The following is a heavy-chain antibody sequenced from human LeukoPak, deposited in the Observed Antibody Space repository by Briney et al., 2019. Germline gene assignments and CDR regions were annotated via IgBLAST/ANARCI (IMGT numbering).Heavy chain of an antibody. CDR3: ARGPTVAGTRIYYYYYGMDV. V-gene: IGHV1-2*04. D-gene: IGHD6-19*01. Sequence: ASVKVSCKASGYTFTGYYMHWVRPAPGQGLEWMGWINPNSGGTNYAQKFQGWVTMTRDTSISTAYMELSRLRSDDTAVYYCARGPTVAGTRIYYYYYGMDVWGQGTTVTVSS. J-gene: IGHJ6*02. CDR2: INPNSGGT. CDR1: GYTFTGYY.